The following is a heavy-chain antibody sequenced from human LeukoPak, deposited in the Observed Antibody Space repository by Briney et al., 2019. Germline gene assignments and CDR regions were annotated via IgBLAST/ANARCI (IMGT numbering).Heavy chain of an antibody. V-gene: IGHV3-23*01. CDR1: GFTFSSYA. CDR3: AKAPKPYYYDSSGYYYLGY. D-gene: IGHD3-22*01. J-gene: IGHJ4*02. Sequence: GGSLRLSCAASGFTFSSYAMSWVRQAPGKGLEWVSAISGSGGSTYCADSVKGRFTISRDNSKNTLYLQVNSLRAEDTAVYYCAKAPKPYYYDSSGYYYLGYWGQGTLVTVSS. CDR2: ISGSGGST.